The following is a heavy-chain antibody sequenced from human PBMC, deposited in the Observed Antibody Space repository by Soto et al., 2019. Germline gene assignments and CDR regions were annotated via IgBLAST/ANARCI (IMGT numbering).Heavy chain of an antibody. CDR1: GYTFSSYG. Sequence: QVQLVQSGAEVKKPGASVKVSCKASGYTFSSYGISWVRQAPGQGLEWVGWISAYNDNTNYAGKYQGAVTMTTDTATSTAYMYLRSLRSDDTAVYYCGRKYSQLSLTTYYYDGMDVWGQGTTVNVSS. CDR2: ISAYNDNT. V-gene: IGHV1-18*01. D-gene: IGHD4-4*01. J-gene: IGHJ6*01. CDR3: GRKYSQLSLTTYYYDGMDV.